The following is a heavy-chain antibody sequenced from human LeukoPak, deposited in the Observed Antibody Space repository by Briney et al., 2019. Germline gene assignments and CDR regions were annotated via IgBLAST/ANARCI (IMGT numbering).Heavy chain of an antibody. CDR2: IRSSGSTI. D-gene: IGHD3-22*01. CDR3: ARDFPGYSSDTSGYQDVFDL. J-gene: IGHJ3*01. CDR1: GFTFSDYY. Sequence: GGSLRLSCAASGFTFSDYYMSWIRQAPGKGLEWVSYIRSSGSTIYYADSVKGRFTISRDNAKNSLYLQMNSLRAEDTAAYFCARDFPGYSSDTSGYQDVFDLWGQGTMVTVSS. V-gene: IGHV3-11*01.